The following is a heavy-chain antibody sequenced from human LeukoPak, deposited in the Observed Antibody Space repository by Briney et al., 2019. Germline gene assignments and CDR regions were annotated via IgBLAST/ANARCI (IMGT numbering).Heavy chain of an antibody. CDR1: GGSISSYY. CDR2: IYYSGST. Sequence: SETLSLTCTVSGGSISSYYWSRIRQPPGKGLEWIGYIYYSGSTNYNPSLKSRVTISVDTSKNQFSLKLSSVTAADTAVYYCASTSYDYGGNLARAFDIWGQGTMVTVSS. J-gene: IGHJ3*02. V-gene: IGHV4-59*08. CDR3: ASTSYDYGGNLARAFDI. D-gene: IGHD4-23*01.